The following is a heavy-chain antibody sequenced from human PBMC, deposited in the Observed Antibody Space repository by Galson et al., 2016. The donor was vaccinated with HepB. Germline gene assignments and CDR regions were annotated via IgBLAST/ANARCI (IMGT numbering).Heavy chain of an antibody. Sequence: SLRLSCAASGFSVTDDYMSWVRQAPGKGLEWVSHISGSSGYTYYADSVRGRFTVSRDNAKNAVFLQMNSLRGEDTAVYYCARAPLGAADFWGQGTLVTVAS. J-gene: IGHJ4*02. CDR3: ARAPLGAADF. CDR1: GFSVTDDY. V-gene: IGHV3-11*06. CDR2: ISGSSGYT.